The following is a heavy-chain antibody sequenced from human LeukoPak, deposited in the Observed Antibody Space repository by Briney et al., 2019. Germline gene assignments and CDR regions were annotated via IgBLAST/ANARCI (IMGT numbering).Heavy chain of an antibody. CDR2: ISYDGSNK. D-gene: IGHD3-9*01. Sequence: GGSLRLSCAASGFTFSSYGMHWVRQAPGKGLEWVAVISYDGSNKYYADSVKGRFTISRDNSKNTLYLQMNSLRAEDTAVYYCAKEPLGRYFDWLLEYYFDYWGQGTLVTVSS. CDR1: GFTFSSYG. CDR3: AKEPLGRYFDWLLEYYFDY. J-gene: IGHJ4*02. V-gene: IGHV3-30*18.